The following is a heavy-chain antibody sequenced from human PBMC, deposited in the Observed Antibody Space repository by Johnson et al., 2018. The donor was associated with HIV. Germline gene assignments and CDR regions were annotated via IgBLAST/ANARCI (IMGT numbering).Heavy chain of an antibody. CDR3: AKEAPGRWDLPIWAAFDI. D-gene: IGHD1-26*01. Sequence: ESGGGVVQPGRSLRLSCAASGFTFSGNAMHWVRQAPGKGLEWVAVISFDGTNKYYADSVKGRFTMSRDISKNTLHLQMNSLRVEDTALYYCAKEAPGRWDLPIWAAFDIWGQGTMVTVSS. J-gene: IGHJ3*02. CDR1: GFTFSGNA. CDR2: ISFDGTNK. V-gene: IGHV3-30*18.